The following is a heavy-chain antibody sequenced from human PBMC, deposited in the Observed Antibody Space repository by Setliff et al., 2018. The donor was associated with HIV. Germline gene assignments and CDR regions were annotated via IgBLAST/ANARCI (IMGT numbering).Heavy chain of an antibody. Sequence: ESLKISCAASGFTFSGSAMHWFRQASGTGLEWVGRIRSKANSYATAYAASVKGRFTISRDDSKNTAYLQMNSLKTEDTAVYYCTRGSHLPYFDLWGRGTLVTVSS. CDR3: TRGSHLPYFDL. CDR1: GFTFSGSA. J-gene: IGHJ2*01. D-gene: IGHD3-10*01. CDR2: IRSKANSYAT. V-gene: IGHV3-73*01.